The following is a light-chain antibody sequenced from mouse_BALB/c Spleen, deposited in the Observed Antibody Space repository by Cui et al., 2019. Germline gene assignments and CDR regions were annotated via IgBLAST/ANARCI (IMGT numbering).Light chain of an antibody. Sequence: DIQMNQSSSSLSASLGDTITITCHASQNINAWLSWYQQKPGNIPKLLIYKASNLHTGVPSRFSGSGSGTGFTLTISSLQPEDIATYYCQQGQSYPLTFGGGTKLEIK. V-gene: IGKV10-94*01. CDR1: QNINAW. J-gene: IGKJ2*01. CDR3: QQGQSYPLT. CDR2: KAS.